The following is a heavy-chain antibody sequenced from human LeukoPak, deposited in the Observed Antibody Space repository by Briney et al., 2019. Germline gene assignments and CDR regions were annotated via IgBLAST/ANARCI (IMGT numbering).Heavy chain of an antibody. CDR1: GFTFNNYA. Sequence: GSLGLSCAASGFTFNNYAMSWGRQAPGKGLEGVSAISDSGGSTYYADSVKGRFTISRDNSKNTLYLQMNSLRAEDTAVYYCAKRIQLWLYFDYWGQGSLVTVSS. V-gene: IGHV3-23*01. CDR3: AKRIQLWLYFDY. J-gene: IGHJ4*02. CDR2: ISDSGGST. D-gene: IGHD5-18*01.